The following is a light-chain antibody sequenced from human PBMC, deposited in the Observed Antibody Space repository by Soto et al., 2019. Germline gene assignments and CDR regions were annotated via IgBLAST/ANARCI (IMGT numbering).Light chain of an antibody. CDR2: EVS. V-gene: IGLV2-14*01. J-gene: IGLJ1*01. CDR1: SSDVGGYNY. Sequence: QSALTHPASVSGSPGHSITISCTGTSSDVGGYNYVSWYQQHPGKAPKLMIYEVSNRPSGVSNRFSGSKSGNTASLTISGLQAEEEADYYCSSYTSSSHYVFGTGTKVTVL. CDR3: SSYTSSSHYV.